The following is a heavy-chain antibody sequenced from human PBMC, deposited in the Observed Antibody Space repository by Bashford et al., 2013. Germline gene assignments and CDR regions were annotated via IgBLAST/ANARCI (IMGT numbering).Heavy chain of an antibody. CDR3: GRANGGXIDV. J-gene: IGHJ6*02. Sequence: VRQAPGKGLVWVSHVNGDETTTIYADSVKGRFTISRDDSKNSLYLQMNSLKTEDTAVYYCGRANGGXIDVWGQGTRVTVSS. D-gene: IGHD3-10*01. CDR2: VNGDETTT. V-gene: IGHV3-74*01.